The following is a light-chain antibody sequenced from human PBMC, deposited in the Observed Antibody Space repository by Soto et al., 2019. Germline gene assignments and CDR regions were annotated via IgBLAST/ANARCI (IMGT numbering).Light chain of an antibody. CDR2: GAS. CDR3: QQYGSSRLT. CDR1: QSVSSSF. J-gene: IGKJ4*01. Sequence: ELVLTQSPATLSFSPGERATLSCRASQSVSSSFLTWYQQKPGQAPRLLIYGASSRATGIPDRFSGSWSGTDFTLTISRLEPEDFAVYYGQQYGSSRLTFGGGTKVDIK. V-gene: IGKV3-20*01.